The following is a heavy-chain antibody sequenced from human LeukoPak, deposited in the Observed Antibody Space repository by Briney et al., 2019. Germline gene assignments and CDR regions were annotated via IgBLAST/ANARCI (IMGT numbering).Heavy chain of an antibody. CDR3: AKAPYGDPLYYDMDV. Sequence: PGGSLRLSCAASGFTFSSYGMHWVRQAPGKGLEWVAVILYDGSNKYSADSVKGRFTISRDNSKNTLYLQMNSLRAEDTAVYYCAKAPYGDPLYYDMDVWGQGTTVTVSS. CDR2: ILYDGSNK. CDR1: GFTFSSYG. J-gene: IGHJ6*02. D-gene: IGHD4-17*01. V-gene: IGHV3-30*18.